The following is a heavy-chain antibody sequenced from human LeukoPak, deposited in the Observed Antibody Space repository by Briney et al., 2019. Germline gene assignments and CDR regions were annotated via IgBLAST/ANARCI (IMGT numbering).Heavy chain of an antibody. CDR2: IWYDGTNK. Sequence: GGSLRLSCATSGFTFSSYGMHWVRQAPGKGLEWVALIWYDGTNKYYADSVKGRFTISRDNSKNTLYLQMNSLRAEDTAVYYCAKDRVGAAAASNWFDPWGQGTLVTVSS. CDR1: GFTFSSYG. V-gene: IGHV3-33*06. CDR3: AKDRVGAAAASNWFDP. D-gene: IGHD6-13*01. J-gene: IGHJ5*02.